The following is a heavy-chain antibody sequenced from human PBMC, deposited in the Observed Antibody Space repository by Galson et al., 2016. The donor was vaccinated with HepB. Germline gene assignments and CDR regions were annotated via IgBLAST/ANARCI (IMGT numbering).Heavy chain of an antibody. V-gene: IGHV6-1*01. CDR2: TYYNSKWYN. J-gene: IGHJ3*02. D-gene: IGHD2-8*02. CDR1: GDSVSSNSAA. CDR3: ARLYWGLRAFDI. Sequence: CAISGDSVSSNSAAWNWIRQSPSRGPEWLGRTYYNSKWYNDYAASAKSRITINPDTSKNQFSLQLNSVTPEDTAVYYCARLYWGLRAFDIWGQGTMVTVSS.